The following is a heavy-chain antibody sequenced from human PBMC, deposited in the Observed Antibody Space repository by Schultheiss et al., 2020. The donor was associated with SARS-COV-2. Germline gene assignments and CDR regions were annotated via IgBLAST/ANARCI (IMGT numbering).Heavy chain of an antibody. J-gene: IGHJ5*02. D-gene: IGHD3-10*01. CDR3: AREDRGGDWFDP. Sequence: GGSLRLSCAASGFTFSSYSMNWVRQAPGKGLEWVSSISSSSSYIYYADSVKGRFTISRDNSKNTLYLQMNSLRAEDTAVYYCAREDRGGDWFDPWGQGTLVTVSS. V-gene: IGHV3-21*01. CDR1: GFTFSSYS. CDR2: ISSSSSYI.